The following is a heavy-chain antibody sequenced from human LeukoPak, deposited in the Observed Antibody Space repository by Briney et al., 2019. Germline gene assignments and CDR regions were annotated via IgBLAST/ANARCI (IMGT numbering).Heavy chain of an antibody. D-gene: IGHD2/OR15-2a*01. J-gene: IGHJ3*02. Sequence: PGGSLRLSCAASGFTFSNAWMSWVRQAPGKGLEWVGRIKSKTDGGTTDYAAPVKGRFTISRDDSKNTLYLQMNGLKTEDTAVYYCTTYLLWHDAFDIWGQGTMVTVSS. CDR1: GFTFSNAW. V-gene: IGHV3-15*01. CDR2: IKSKTDGGTT. CDR3: TTYLLWHDAFDI.